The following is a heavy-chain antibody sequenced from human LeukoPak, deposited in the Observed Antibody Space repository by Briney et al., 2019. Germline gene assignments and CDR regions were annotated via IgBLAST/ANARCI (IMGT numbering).Heavy chain of an antibody. CDR3: AKEPRTYRWGYFDY. Sequence: GGSLRLSCAASGFTFSSYAMSWVRQAPGTGLERVSAISGSGGSTYYADSVRGRFTISRDNSKNTLYLQMNSLRAEDMAVYYCAKEPRTYRWGYFDYWGQGTLVTVSS. J-gene: IGHJ4*02. CDR2: ISGSGGST. D-gene: IGHD3-16*01. CDR1: GFTFSSYA. V-gene: IGHV3-23*01.